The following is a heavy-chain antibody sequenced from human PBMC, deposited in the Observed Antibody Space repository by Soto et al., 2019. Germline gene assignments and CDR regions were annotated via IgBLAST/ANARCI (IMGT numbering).Heavy chain of an antibody. CDR2: INPNSGGT. CDR1: GYTFTGYY. CDR3: ARMGGCSGGSCYPGYHYYYYMDV. Sequence: ASVKVSCKASGYTFTGYYMHWVRQAPGQGLEWMGWINPNSGGTNYAQKFQDWVTMTRDTSISTAYMELSRLRSDDTAVYYCARMGGCSGGSCYPGYHYYYYMDVWGKGTTVTVSS. D-gene: IGHD2-15*01. V-gene: IGHV1-2*04. J-gene: IGHJ6*03.